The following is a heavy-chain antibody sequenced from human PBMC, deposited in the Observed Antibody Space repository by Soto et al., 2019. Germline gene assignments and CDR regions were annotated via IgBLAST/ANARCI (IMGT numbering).Heavy chain of an antibody. D-gene: IGHD2-15*01. V-gene: IGHV3-23*01. CDR3: ATRPACSGGTCYPFDF. CDR2: ISAGGGST. J-gene: IGHJ4*02. CDR1: GFTFSNYD. Sequence: GGSLRLSCAASGFTFSNYDMIWVRQAPRKGLEWVSVISAGGGSTSHADSVKGRFTISRDNSKNTLHLQMDSLRADDTAVYYCATRPACSGGTCYPFDFWGQGTLVTVSS.